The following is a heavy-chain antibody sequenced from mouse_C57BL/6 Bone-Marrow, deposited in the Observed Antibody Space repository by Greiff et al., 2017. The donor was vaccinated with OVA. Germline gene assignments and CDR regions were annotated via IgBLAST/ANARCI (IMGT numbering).Heavy chain of an antibody. CDR3: TRAYDYDRFDY. CDR2: IRLKSDNYAT. Sequence: EVNLVESGGGLVQPGGSMKLSCVASGFTFSNYWMNWVRQSPEKGLEWVAQIRLKSDNYATHYAESVKGRFTISRDDSKSSVYLQMNNLRAEATGIYYCTRAYDYDRFDYWGQGTTLTVSS. CDR1: GFTFSNYW. D-gene: IGHD2-4*01. J-gene: IGHJ2*01. V-gene: IGHV6-3*01.